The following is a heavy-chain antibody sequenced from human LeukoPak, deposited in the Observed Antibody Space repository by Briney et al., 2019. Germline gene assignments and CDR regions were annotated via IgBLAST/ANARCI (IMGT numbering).Heavy chain of an antibody. V-gene: IGHV1-69*01. CDR2: IIPIFGTA. D-gene: IGHD6-19*01. CDR3: AKVAEGPYNSGWYYFDH. Sequence: SVKVSCKASGGTFSSYAISWVRQAPGQGLEWMGGIIPIFGTANYAQKFQGRVTITADESTSTAYMELSSLRSEDTAVYYCAKVAEGPYNSGWYYFDHWGQGTLVTVSS. CDR1: GGTFSSYA. J-gene: IGHJ4*02.